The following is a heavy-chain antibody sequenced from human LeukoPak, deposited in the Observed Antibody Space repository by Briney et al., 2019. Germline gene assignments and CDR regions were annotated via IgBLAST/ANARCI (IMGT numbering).Heavy chain of an antibody. CDR1: GGSISSGGYY. V-gene: IGHV4-31*03. CDR2: IYYSGNT. J-gene: IGHJ4*02. D-gene: IGHD3-10*01. CDR3: ARDDYYGSGSYDY. Sequence: SQTLSLTCTVSGGSISSGGYYWSWIRQHPGKGLEWIGYIYYSGNTYYNPSLNSRVTISIDTSKNQFSLKLSSVTAADTAVYYCARDDYYGSGSYDYWGQGTLVTVSS.